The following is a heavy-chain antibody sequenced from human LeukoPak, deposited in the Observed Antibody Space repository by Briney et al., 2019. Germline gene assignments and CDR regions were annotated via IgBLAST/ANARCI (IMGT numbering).Heavy chain of an antibody. J-gene: IGHJ4*02. Sequence: GGSLRLSCAASGFTFSSYAMTWVRQAPGKGLEWVSAISGSGAGTYYADSVKGRFTISRDNSKNTLYLQMNSLRAEDTADYYCAKAPTTIAALDYWGQGTLVTVSS. CDR2: ISGSGAGT. D-gene: IGHD6-13*01. CDR1: GFTFSSYA. V-gene: IGHV3-23*01. CDR3: AKAPTTIAALDY.